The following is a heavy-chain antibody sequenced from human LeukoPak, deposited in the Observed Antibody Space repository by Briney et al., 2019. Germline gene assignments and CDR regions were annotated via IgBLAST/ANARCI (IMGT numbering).Heavy chain of an antibody. V-gene: IGHV3-21*01. D-gene: IGHD1-14*01. CDR2: ISSSSSYI. CDR3: ARAGKYNYYMDV. J-gene: IGHJ6*03. CDR1: GFTFSSYS. Sequence: PGGSLRLSCAASGFTFSSYSMNWVRQAPGKGLEWVSSISSSSSYIYYADSVKGRFTISRDNAKNSLYLQMNSLRAEDTAVYYCARAGKYNYYMDVWGKGTTVTISS.